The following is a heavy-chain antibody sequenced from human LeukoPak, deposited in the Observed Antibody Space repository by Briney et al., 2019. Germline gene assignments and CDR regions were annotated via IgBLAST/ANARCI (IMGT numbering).Heavy chain of an antibody. CDR2: IYTSGST. J-gene: IGHJ4*02. D-gene: IGHD6-13*01. V-gene: IGHV4-61*02. CDR3: ARGVAAAGKLDY. Sequence: SETLSLTCTVSGGSISSGSYYWSWIRQPAGKGLEWIGRIYTSGSTNYNPSLKSRVTISVDTSKNQFSLKLSSVTAADTAVYYCARGVAAAGKLDYWGQGTLVTVSS. CDR1: GGSISSGSYY.